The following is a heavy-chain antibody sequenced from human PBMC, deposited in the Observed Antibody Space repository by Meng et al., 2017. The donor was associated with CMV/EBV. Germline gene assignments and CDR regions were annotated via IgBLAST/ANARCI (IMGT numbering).Heavy chain of an antibody. D-gene: IGHD3-3*01. V-gene: IGHV3-74*01. CDR3: ARVAIFGVALDY. J-gene: IGHJ4*02. CDR2: TNSDGSST. CDR1: GFTFSSYW. Sequence: GESLKISCAASGFTFSSYWMHWVRQVPGKGLVWVSHTNSDGSSTSYADSVKGRFTISRDNAKNTLYLQMNSLRAEDTAVYYCARVAIFGVALDYWGQGTLVTVSS.